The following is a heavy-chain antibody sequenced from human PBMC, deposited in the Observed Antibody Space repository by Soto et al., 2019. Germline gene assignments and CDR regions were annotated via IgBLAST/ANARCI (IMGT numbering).Heavy chain of an antibody. V-gene: IGHV3-21*01. CDR2: ISSSSSYI. CDR1: GFTFSSYS. D-gene: IGHD3-3*01. CDR3: ARDPPPHYDFWSGPPRMDV. Sequence: GGSLRLSCAASGFTFSSYSMNWVRQAPGKGLEWVSSISSSSSYIYYADSVKGRFTISRDNAKNSLYLQMNSLRAEDTAVYYCARDPPPHYDFWSGPPRMDVWGQGTTVTVSS. J-gene: IGHJ6*02.